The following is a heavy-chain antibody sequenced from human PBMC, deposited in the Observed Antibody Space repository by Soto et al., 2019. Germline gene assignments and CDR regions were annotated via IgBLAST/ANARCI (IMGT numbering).Heavy chain of an antibody. Sequence: GGSLRLSCAASGFTFSSYGMHWVRQAPGKGLEWVAVISYDGSNKYYADSVKGRFTISRDNSKNTLYLQMNSLRAEDTAVYYCAKDKGAARSTYVLGYWGQGTLVTVSS. CDR1: GFTFSSYG. CDR2: ISYDGSNK. CDR3: AKDKGAARSTYVLGY. D-gene: IGHD1-26*01. V-gene: IGHV3-30*18. J-gene: IGHJ4*02.